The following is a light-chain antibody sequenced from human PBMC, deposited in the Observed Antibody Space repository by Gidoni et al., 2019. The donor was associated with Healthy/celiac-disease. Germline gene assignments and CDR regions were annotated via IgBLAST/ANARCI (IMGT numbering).Light chain of an antibody. CDR1: QSVSSSY. CDR2: GAS. V-gene: IGKV3-20*01. Sequence: ELMLTPSPGTLSLSPGERATLSCRASQSVSSSYLAWYQQKPGQAPRHLLYGASSRATGIPDRFSGSGSGTDFTLTISRLEPEDFAVYYCQQYGSSPGTFGQGTKVEIK. CDR3: QQYGSSPGT. J-gene: IGKJ1*01.